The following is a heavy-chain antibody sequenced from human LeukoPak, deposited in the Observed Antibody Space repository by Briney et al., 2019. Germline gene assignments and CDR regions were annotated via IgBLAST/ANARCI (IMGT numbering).Heavy chain of an antibody. J-gene: IGHJ4*02. Sequence: GGSLRPSCAASGFTFSSSAMSWVRQAPGKGLEWVSAISGSGGSTYYADSVKGRFTISRDNSKSTLHLQMNSLRAEDTAVCYCAKDSRLEYWGQGTLVTVSS. CDR3: AKDSRLEY. CDR2: ISGSGGST. V-gene: IGHV3-23*01. CDR1: GFTFSSSA. D-gene: IGHD1-1*01.